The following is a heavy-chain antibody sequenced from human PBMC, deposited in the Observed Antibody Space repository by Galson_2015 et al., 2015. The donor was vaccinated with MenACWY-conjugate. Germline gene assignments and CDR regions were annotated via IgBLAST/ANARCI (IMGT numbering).Heavy chain of an antibody. V-gene: IGHV1-2*05. Sequence: QSGAEVKKPGESLRISCTGSGYIFTDYYMHWVRQAPGQGLEWMGRINPNSGDTNYAQRFQGRVTMTRDTSISTAYLELSSLRSDDTVVYYCATAIAYGGGVFEYWGQGTLVTVSS. J-gene: IGHJ4*02. CDR3: ATAIAYGGGVFEY. D-gene: IGHD4-23*01. CDR2: INPNSGDT. CDR1: GYIFTDYY.